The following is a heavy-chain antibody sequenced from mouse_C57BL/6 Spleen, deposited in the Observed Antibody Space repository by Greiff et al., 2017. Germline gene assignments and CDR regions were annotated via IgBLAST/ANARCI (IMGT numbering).Heavy chain of an antibody. CDR3: ASDSGYAMDY. V-gene: IGHV5-17*01. D-gene: IGHD2-13*01. Sequence: EVQRVESGGGLVKPGGSLKLSCAASGFTFSDYGMHWVRQAPEKGLEWVAYISSGSSTIYYADTVKGRFTISRDNAKNTLFLQMTSLWSEDTAMYYCASDSGYAMDYWGQGTSATVSS. CDR1: GFTFSDYG. CDR2: ISSGSSTI. J-gene: IGHJ4*01.